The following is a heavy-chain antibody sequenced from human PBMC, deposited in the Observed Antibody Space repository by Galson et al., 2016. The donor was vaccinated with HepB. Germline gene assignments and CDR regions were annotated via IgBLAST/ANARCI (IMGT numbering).Heavy chain of an antibody. J-gene: IGHJ4*02. Sequence: SLRLSCAASGFTFSSYSMNWVRQAPGKRLEWVSAISGSGITYYADSVKGRFTISRDDSNNALYLQMSSLRAEDTAVYYCAKCPHYYDISGYYSLWGQGTLVTVSS. CDR2: ISGSGIT. V-gene: IGHV3-23*01. CDR1: GFTFSSYS. CDR3: AKCPHYYDISGYYSL. D-gene: IGHD3-22*01.